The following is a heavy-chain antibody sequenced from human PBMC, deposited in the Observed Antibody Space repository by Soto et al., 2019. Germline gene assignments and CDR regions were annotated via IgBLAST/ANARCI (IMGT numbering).Heavy chain of an antibody. V-gene: IGHV4-59*08. CDR2: IYYSGST. J-gene: IGHJ4*02. Sequence: SETLSLTCTVSGGSISSYYWSWIRQPPGKGLEWIGYIYYSGSTNYNPSLKSRVTISVDTSKNQFSLKLSSVTAADTAVYYCARRSRGWYFDYWGQGTLVTVSS. CDR1: GGSISSYY. D-gene: IGHD3-10*01. CDR3: ARRSRGWYFDY.